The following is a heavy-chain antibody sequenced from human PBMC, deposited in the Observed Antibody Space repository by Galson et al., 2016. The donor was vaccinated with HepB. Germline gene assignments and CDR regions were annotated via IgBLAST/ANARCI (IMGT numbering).Heavy chain of an antibody. Sequence: SLRLSCAASGFTFSSYAMIWVRRAPGKGLEWVSAIGGSGGSTYYADSVKGRFTISRDNSKNTLYLQMNSLRAEDTAVYYCAKKFYYDSTGYSLDYWGQGTLVTVSS. CDR1: GFTFSSYA. CDR2: IGGSGGST. CDR3: AKKFYYDSTGYSLDY. J-gene: IGHJ4*02. D-gene: IGHD3-22*01. V-gene: IGHV3-23*01.